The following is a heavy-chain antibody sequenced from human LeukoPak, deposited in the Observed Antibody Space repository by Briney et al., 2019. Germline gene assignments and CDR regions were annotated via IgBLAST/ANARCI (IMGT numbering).Heavy chain of an antibody. Sequence: GGSLRLSCAASGFTFSSYAMNWVRQAPGKGLEWVSVISGRGSTTYDADSVKGRFTISRDNSKNTLYLQMNSLRAEDTAVYYCAKDLSSSSGWFGSDAFDIWGQGTLVTVSS. CDR1: GFTFSSYA. D-gene: IGHD6-19*01. V-gene: IGHV3-23*01. CDR2: ISGRGSTT. CDR3: AKDLSSSSGWFGSDAFDI. J-gene: IGHJ3*02.